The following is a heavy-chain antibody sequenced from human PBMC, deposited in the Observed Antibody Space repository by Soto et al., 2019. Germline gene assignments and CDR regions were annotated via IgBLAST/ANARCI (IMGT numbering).Heavy chain of an antibody. J-gene: IGHJ4*02. V-gene: IGHV3-72*01. CDR2: SRSKVSSYTT. CDR1: GFTFSDYL. CDR3: TATRLSHCFDY. Sequence: GSLRLSCVVCGFTFSDYLMYWVRQAPGKGLEWVGRSRSKVSSYTTEYAASVKGRFTVSRDDSKNSLYLQMNSLKIEDTAVYYCTATRLSHCFDYWGQGTLVTVSS.